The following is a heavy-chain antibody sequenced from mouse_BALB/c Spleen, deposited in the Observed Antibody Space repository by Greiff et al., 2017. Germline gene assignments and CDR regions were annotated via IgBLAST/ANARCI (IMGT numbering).Heavy chain of an antibody. CDR1: GFAFSSYD. J-gene: IGHJ4*01. Sequence: EVQLVESGGGLVKPGGSLKLSCAASGFAFSSYDMSWVRQTPEKRLEWVAYISSGGGSTYYPDTVKGRFTISRDNAKNTLYLQMSSLKSEDTAMYYCARHGGYAMDYWGQGTSVTVSS. CDR2: ISSGGGST. V-gene: IGHV5-12-1*01. CDR3: ARHGGYAMDY.